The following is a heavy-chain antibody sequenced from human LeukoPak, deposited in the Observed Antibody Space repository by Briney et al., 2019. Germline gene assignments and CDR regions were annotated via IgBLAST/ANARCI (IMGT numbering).Heavy chain of an antibody. Sequence: GASVKVSCKASGYTFTSYGISWVRQAPGQGLEWMGWISAYNGNTNYAQKLQGRVTMTTDTSTSTAYMELRSLRSDDTAVYYCASHSPEGGLTDYYYGMDVWGQGTTVTVSS. CDR1: GYTFTSYG. V-gene: IGHV1-18*01. CDR3: ASHSPEGGLTDYYYGMDV. D-gene: IGHD2-21*02. J-gene: IGHJ6*02. CDR2: ISAYNGNT.